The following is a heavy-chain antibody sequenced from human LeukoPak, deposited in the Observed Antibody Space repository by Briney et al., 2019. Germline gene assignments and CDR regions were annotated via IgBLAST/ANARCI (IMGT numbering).Heavy chain of an antibody. CDR2: IYYSGST. CDR1: GGSISSYY. D-gene: IGHD5-18*01. V-gene: IGHV4-59*01. J-gene: IGHJ4*02. CDR3: ASLGYSYGWTFDY. Sequence: SETLSLTCTVSGGSISSYYWSWIRQPPGKGLEWIGYIYYSGSTNYNPSLKSRVTISVDTSKNQSSLKLSSVTAADTAVYYCASLGYSYGWTFDYWGQGTLVTVSS.